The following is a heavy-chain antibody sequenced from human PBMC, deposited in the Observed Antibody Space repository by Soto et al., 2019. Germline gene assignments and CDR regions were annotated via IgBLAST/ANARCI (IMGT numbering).Heavy chain of an antibody. V-gene: IGHV4-59*01. J-gene: IGHJ4*02. D-gene: IGHD6-19*01. CDR3: ASHYRRRGWEWATEPSFDF. CDR2: IYYSGST. Sequence: LSLTCTVSGGSISSYYWSWIRQPPGKGLEWIGYIYYSGSTNYNPSLKSRVTISVDTPKNQFSLKLSSVTAADTAVYYCASHYRRRGWEWATEPSFDFWGQGTLVTVYS. CDR1: GGSISSYY.